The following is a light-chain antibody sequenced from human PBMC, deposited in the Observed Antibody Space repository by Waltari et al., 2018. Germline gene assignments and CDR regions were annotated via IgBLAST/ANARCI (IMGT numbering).Light chain of an antibody. CDR2: EVS. CDR1: SSDVGGYHH. J-gene: IGLJ3*02. V-gene: IGLV2-14*01. CDR3: SSYTSSSTWV. Sequence: QSALTQPASVSGSPGQSNTISCTGTSSDVGGYHHVSWSQQHPGKAPKLMIYEVSNRPSGVSNRFSGSKSGNTASLTISGLQAEDEADYYCSSYTSSSTWVFGGGTKLTVL.